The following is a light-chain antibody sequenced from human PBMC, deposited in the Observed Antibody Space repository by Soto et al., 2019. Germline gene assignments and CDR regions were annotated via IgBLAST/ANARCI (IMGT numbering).Light chain of an antibody. V-gene: IGLV2-14*01. Sequence: QSALTQPASVSGSPGQSITISCTGNSSDVGSYNYVSWYQQHPGKAPKLKIYEVSNRPSGVSDRFYGSKSGNTASLTISGLQAEDETDFYCSSYTSTATRGFGGRTKLHVL. CDR1: SSDVGSYNY. J-gene: IGLJ3*02. CDR3: SSYTSTATRG. CDR2: EVS.